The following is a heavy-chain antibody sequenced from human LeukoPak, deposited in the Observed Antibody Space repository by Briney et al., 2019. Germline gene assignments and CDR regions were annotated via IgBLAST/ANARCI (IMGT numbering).Heavy chain of an antibody. CDR1: GFTFSSSS. J-gene: IGHJ4*02. CDR3: ARARWGDEFDY. CDR2: ISSSSSYI. V-gene: IGHV3-21*01. Sequence: GGSLRLSCAASGFTFSSSSMNWVRQAPGKGLEWVSSISSSSSYIYYADSVKGRFTISRDNAKNSLYLQMNSLRAEDTAVYYCARARWGDEFDYWGQGTLVTVSS. D-gene: IGHD3-10*01.